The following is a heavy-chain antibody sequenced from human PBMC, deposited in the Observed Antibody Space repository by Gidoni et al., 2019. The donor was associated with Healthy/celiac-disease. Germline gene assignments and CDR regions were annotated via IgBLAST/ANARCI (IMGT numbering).Heavy chain of an antibody. D-gene: IGHD6-13*01. CDR2: ISWNSGSI. Sequence: EVQLVESGGGLVQPGRSLRLACAASVFTFDDYAMQWVRQAPGKGLEWVSGISWNSGSIGYADSVKGRFTISRDNAKNSLYLQMNSLRAEDTALYYCAKGSRQQLVLCAFDIWGQGTMVTVSS. CDR1: VFTFDDYA. J-gene: IGHJ3*02. V-gene: IGHV3-9*01. CDR3: AKGSRQQLVLCAFDI.